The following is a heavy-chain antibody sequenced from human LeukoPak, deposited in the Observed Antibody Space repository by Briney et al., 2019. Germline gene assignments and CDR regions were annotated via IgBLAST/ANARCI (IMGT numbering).Heavy chain of an antibody. CDR1: GFTFSSYA. V-gene: IGHV3-23*01. Sequence: QPGGSLRLSCAASGFTFSSYAMSWVRQAPGKGLEWVSAISGSGGGTYYADSVKGRFTISRDNSKNTLYLQMNSLRAEDTAVYYCARVVTMVRGAFGYWGQGTLVTVSS. CDR2: ISGSGGGT. D-gene: IGHD3-10*01. CDR3: ARVVTMVRGAFGY. J-gene: IGHJ4*02.